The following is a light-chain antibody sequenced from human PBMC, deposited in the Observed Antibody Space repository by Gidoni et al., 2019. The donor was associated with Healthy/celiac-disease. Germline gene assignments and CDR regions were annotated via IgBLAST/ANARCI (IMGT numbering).Light chain of an antibody. Sequence: DIQMTQSPSSLSASVGDRVTITCRASQSISSYLNWYQQKPGKAPKLLIYAASSLQSGVPSRFSGSGSGTDFTLTISSLQPEDFATYDCQQSYSTPPWTFGQGTKLEIK. CDR3: QQSYSTPPWT. CDR1: QSISSY. J-gene: IGKJ2*02. V-gene: IGKV1-39*01. CDR2: AAS.